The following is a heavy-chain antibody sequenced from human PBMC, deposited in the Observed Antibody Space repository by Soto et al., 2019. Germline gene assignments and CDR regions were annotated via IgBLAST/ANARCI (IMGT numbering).Heavy chain of an antibody. CDR3: VKGYCSGGSCYPLVPFDY. CDR2: ISGSAGST. V-gene: IGHV3-23*01. CDR1: GFTFNNYG. J-gene: IGHJ4*02. Sequence: GGSLRLSCAASGFTFNNYGMNWVRQAPGKGLEWVSGISGSAGSTDYADSVKGRFIISRDNFKNTLHLQMNGLRAEDTAVYYYVKGYCSGGSCYPLVPFDYWGQGTLVTVSS. D-gene: IGHD2-15*01.